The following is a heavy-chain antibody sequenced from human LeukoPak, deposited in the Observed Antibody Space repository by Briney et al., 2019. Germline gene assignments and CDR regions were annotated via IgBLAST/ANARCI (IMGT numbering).Heavy chain of an antibody. CDR2: ISGDGGRT. CDR3: AKDLASVYDAFNI. CDR1: GFTFDDYA. J-gene: IGHJ3*02. V-gene: IGHV3-43*02. Sequence: GGSLRLSCAASGFTFDDYAMNWVRQAPGKGLEWVSLISGDGGRTFYADSVKGRFTISRDNSKNSLYLEMNSMRTEDTDLYYCAKDLASVYDAFNIWGQGTMVTVSS.